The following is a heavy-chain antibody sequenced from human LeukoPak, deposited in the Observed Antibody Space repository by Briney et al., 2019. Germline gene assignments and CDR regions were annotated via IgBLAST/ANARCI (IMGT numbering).Heavy chain of an antibody. D-gene: IGHD6-19*01. CDR2: TTHSGST. CDR1: NYTMNSGYY. Sequence: SETLSLTCKVSNYTMNSGYYWSWIRRTPGKGLEWIGETTHSGSTDYSPSLKSRVSVSVDTSKNQFSLRLTSVTAADTAVYYCARGPAYSWLRSGSVCFFDFWGQGVLVTVSS. J-gene: IGHJ4*02. V-gene: IGHV4-34*01. CDR3: ARGPAYSWLRSGSVCFFDF.